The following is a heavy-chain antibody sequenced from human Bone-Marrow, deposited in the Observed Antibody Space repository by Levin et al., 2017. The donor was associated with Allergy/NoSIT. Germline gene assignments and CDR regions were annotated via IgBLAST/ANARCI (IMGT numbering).Heavy chain of an antibody. D-gene: IGHD5-12*01. Sequence: QSGGSLRLSCAASGFTFSGFALHWVRQAPGKGLEWVAIISNDGNTKYYADSVKGRFIISRANSRNTLSLQMNSLRAEDTALYYCAKGYSGYPLSRVLDNWGQGTLVTVSS. J-gene: IGHJ4*02. CDR3: AKGYSGYPLSRVLDN. V-gene: IGHV3-30-3*01. CDR1: GFTFSGFA. CDR2: ISNDGNTK.